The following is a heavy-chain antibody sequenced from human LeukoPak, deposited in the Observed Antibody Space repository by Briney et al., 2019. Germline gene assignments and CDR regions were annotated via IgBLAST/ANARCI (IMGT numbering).Heavy chain of an antibody. CDR3: ARVRYSSSWDAFDI. CDR1: GFTFSSYS. Sequence: PGGSLRLSCAASGFTFSSYSMNWVRQAPGKGLEWVSSISSSSSYIYYADSVKGRFTVSRDNAKNSLYLQMNSLRAEDTAVYYCARVRYSSSWDAFDIWGQGTMVTVSS. CDR2: ISSSSSYI. V-gene: IGHV3-21*01. J-gene: IGHJ3*02. D-gene: IGHD6-13*01.